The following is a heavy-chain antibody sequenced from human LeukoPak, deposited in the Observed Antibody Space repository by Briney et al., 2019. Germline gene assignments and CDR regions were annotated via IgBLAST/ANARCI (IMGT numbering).Heavy chain of an antibody. Sequence: ASVKVSCKASGYTFTGYYMHWVRQAPGPGLEWMGRINPNSVGTNHAQKLQGRVTMTRETSISTAYMELSRLRSDDTAVYYCARPPKGLLWFGELITPDTDNWFDPWGQGTLVTVSS. V-gene: IGHV1-2*06. CDR1: GYTFTGYY. D-gene: IGHD3-10*01. CDR3: ARPPKGLLWFGELITPDTDNWFDP. J-gene: IGHJ5*02. CDR2: INPNSVGT.